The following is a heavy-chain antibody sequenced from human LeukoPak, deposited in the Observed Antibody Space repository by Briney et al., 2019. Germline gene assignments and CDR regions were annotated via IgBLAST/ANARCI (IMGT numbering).Heavy chain of an antibody. CDR1: GFTFSSYS. V-gene: IGHV3-48*01. CDR2: ISSSSSTI. J-gene: IGHJ4*02. Sequence: GGSLRLSCAASGFTFSSYSMNWVRQAPGKGLEWVSYISSSSSTIYYADSVKGRFTISRDNAKNSLYLQMNSLRAEDTAVYYCARDAPYDSRYFDYWGQGTLVTVSS. D-gene: IGHD5-12*01. CDR3: ARDAPYDSRYFDY.